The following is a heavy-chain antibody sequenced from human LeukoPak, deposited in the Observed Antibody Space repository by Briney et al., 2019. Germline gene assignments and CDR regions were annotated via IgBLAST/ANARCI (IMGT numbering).Heavy chain of an antibody. Sequence: PGGSLTLSCAASGFTFSDHWMSWVRQVPGKGLEWVADIKKDGSEKNEVDSAKGRFTISRDNAKKSLYLEMNSLRAEDTAVYYCVRGPSYGARCDYLDHWGQGALVTVSS. CDR3: VRGPSYGARCDYLDH. V-gene: IGHV3-7*01. CDR1: GFTFSDHW. J-gene: IGHJ4*02. D-gene: IGHD4/OR15-4a*01. CDR2: IKKDGSEK.